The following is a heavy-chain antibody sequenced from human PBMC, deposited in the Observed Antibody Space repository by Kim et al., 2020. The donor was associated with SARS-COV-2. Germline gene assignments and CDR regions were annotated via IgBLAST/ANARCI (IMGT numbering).Heavy chain of an antibody. CDR1: GGSISSYY. CDR3: AKNYYGSGSYYQTWFDP. Sequence: SETLSLTCTVSGGSISSYYWSWIRQPPGKGLEWIGYIYYSGSTNYNPSLKSRVTISVDTSKNQFSLKLSSVTAADTAVYYCAKNYYGSGSYYQTWFDPWGQGTLVTVSS. CDR2: IYYSGST. D-gene: IGHD3-10*01. J-gene: IGHJ5*02. V-gene: IGHV4-59*13.